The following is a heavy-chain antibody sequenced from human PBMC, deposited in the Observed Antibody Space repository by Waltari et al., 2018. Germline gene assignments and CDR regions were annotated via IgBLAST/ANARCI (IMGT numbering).Heavy chain of an antibody. V-gene: IGHV4-34*01. CDR2: INHSGST. CDR3: ARGVVTTGGVDY. CDR1: GGSFSGYY. Sequence: QVQLQQWGAGLLKPSETLSLTCAVYGGSFSGYYWSWIRQPPGKGLEWIGEINHSGSTNYNPSLKSRVTISVDTSKNQFSLKLSSVTAADTAVYYCARGVVTTGGVDYWGQGTLVTVSS. D-gene: IGHD2-21*02. J-gene: IGHJ4*02.